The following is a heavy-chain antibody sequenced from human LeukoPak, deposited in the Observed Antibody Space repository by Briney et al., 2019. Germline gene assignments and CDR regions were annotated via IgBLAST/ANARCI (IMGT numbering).Heavy chain of an antibody. D-gene: IGHD3-10*01. Sequence: GGSLRLSCAASGFTFSTYAIHWVRQGPGKGLEWVAVIWHDGSNKDYGDCAKGRFTISRENSKNLVHLQMNSLRPEDTAVYYCARDWDAYVSGSSLDSWGQGTLVTVSS. V-gene: IGHV3-33*01. CDR1: GFTFSTYA. J-gene: IGHJ4*02. CDR3: ARDWDAYVSGSSLDS. CDR2: IWHDGSNK.